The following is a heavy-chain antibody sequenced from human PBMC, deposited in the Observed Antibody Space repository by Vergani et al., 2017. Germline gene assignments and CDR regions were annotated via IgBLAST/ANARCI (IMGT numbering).Heavy chain of an antibody. J-gene: IGHJ5*02. D-gene: IGHD3-3*01. V-gene: IGHV4-34*01. CDR3: AVTYPYYDFWSGYYRRWFDP. CDR2: INHSGST. Sequence: QVQLQQWGAGLLKPSETLSLTCAVYGGSFSGYYWSWIHQPPGKGLEWIGEINHSGSTNYNPSLKSRVTISVDTSKNQFSLKLSSVTAADTAVYYCAVTYPYYDFWSGYYRRWFDPWGQGTLVTVSS. CDR1: GGSFSGYY.